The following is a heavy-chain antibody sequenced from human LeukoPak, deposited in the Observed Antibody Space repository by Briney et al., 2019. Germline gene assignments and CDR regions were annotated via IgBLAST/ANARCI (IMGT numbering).Heavy chain of an antibody. D-gene: IGHD3-9*01. J-gene: IGHJ4*02. V-gene: IGHV4-59*01. CDR3: ARFGTYYDILTGYYAPSIIDY. CDR2: IYYSGST. Sequence: SETLSLTCTVSGGSISSYYWSWIRQPPGKGLEWSGYIYYSGSTNYNPSLKSRVTISVDTSKNQFSLKLSSVTAADTAVYYCARFGTYYDILTGYYAPSIIDYWGQGTLVTVSS. CDR1: GGSISSYY.